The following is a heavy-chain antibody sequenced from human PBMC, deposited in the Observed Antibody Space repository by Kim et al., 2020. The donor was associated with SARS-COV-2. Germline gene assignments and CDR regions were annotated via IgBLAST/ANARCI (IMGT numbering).Heavy chain of an antibody. J-gene: IGHJ4*02. V-gene: IGHV3-9*01. Sequence: NMGSIGYADSVKGRFTISRDNAKNSLYLQMNSLRAEDTALYYCATWELGDYWGQGTLVTVSS. CDR2: NMGSI. D-gene: IGHD1-26*01. CDR3: ATWELGDY.